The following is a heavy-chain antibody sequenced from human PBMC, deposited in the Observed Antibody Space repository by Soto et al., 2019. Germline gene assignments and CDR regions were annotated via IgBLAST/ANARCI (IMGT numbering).Heavy chain of an antibody. CDR2: ITAGNGNT. CDR1: GYTFSSYT. Sequence: ASVKVSCKASGYTFSSYTMHWVRQAPGQRLEWMGWITAGNGNTKYSQKFQGRVTITRDTSASTVYMELNSLTSEDTAVYYCARTAGPTPFDPWGQGTPVTVSS. CDR3: ARTAGPTPFDP. D-gene: IGHD6-19*01. J-gene: IGHJ5*02. V-gene: IGHV1-3*01.